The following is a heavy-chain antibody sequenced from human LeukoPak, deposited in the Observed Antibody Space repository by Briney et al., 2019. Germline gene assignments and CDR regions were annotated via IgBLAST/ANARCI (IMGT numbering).Heavy chain of an antibody. D-gene: IGHD4-17*01. CDR2: ISGSGGST. J-gene: IGHJ4*02. CDR3: AKDPIYGDYVDY. Sequence: PGGSLRLSCAASGFTFSSYGMSWVRQAPGKGLEWVSAISGSGGSTYYADSVKGRFTISRDNSKNTLYLQMNSLRAEDTAVYYCAKDPIYGDYVDYWGQGTLVIVSS. V-gene: IGHV3-23*01. CDR1: GFTFSSYG.